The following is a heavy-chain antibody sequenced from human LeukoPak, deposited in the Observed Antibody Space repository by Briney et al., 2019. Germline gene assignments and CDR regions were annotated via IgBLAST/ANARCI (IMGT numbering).Heavy chain of an antibody. CDR2: ISGYNAKT. CDR1: GYTFTSYY. CDR3: TRTRDYFDTTRYFDY. V-gene: IGHV1-18*01. J-gene: IGHJ4*02. D-gene: IGHD3-22*01. Sequence: ASVKVSCKASGYTFTSYYMTWVRQAPGQGLEWMGWISGYNAKTNYAQKFQGRVTMTIDTSTRTAYMELRSLRSDDTAVCYCTRTRDYFDTTRYFDYWGQGTLVTVSS.